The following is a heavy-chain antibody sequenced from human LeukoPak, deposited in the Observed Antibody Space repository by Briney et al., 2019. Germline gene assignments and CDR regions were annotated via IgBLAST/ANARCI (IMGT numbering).Heavy chain of an antibody. V-gene: IGHV4-61*02. Sequence: SSETLSLTCSVSGGSISSGSYYWSWIRQPAGKGLEWIGRIYTSGSTTYNPSLKSRVTISFGSSKNQFSLKLSSVTAADTAVYYCARVDGSCSGGSCPSGNWFDPWGQGTLVTVSS. D-gene: IGHD2-15*01. J-gene: IGHJ5*02. CDR3: ARVDGSCSGGSCPSGNWFDP. CDR1: GGSISSGSYY. CDR2: IYTSGST.